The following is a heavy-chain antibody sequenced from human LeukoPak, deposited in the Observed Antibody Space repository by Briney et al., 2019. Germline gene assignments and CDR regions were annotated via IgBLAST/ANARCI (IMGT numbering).Heavy chain of an antibody. CDR1: NGSISSYY. CDR2: IYYSGST. D-gene: IGHD3-10*01. V-gene: IGHV4-39*01. J-gene: IGHJ5*02. Sequence: PSETLSLTCTVSNGSISSYYWAWIRQPPGKGLEWIGSIYYSGSTYYNPSLKSRVTISVDTSKNHFSLKLSSVTAADTAVYFCARHQPTYYGSGSRRFDPWGQGTLVTVSS. CDR3: ARHQPTYYGSGSRRFDP.